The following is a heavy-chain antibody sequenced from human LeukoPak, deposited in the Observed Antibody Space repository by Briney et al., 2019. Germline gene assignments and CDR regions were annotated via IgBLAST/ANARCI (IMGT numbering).Heavy chain of an antibody. J-gene: IGHJ4*02. CDR1: GGSITDTSYF. CDR2: IYYRGNT. V-gene: IGHV4-39*01. Sequence: SETLSLTCTVSGGSITDTSYFCGWIRQPPGKGLEWIGSIYYRGNTYSSPSLKSRATLFVDTSKNQFSLKLSSVTAADTDIYYGARRKVAVEIDYWGQGTLVTVS. CDR3: ARRKVAVEIDY.